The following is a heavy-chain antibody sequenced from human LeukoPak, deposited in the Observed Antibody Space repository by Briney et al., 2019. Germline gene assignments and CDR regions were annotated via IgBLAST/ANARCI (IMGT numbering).Heavy chain of an antibody. CDR3: ARDGRRGLLWFGELISPYFDY. J-gene: IGHJ4*02. CDR2: ISGSGGST. D-gene: IGHD3-10*01. Sequence: PGGSLRLSCAASGFTFSSYGMSWVRQAPGKGLEWVSAISGSGGSTYYADSVKGRFTISRDNSKNTLYLQMNSLRAEDTAVYYCARDGRRGLLWFGELISPYFDYWGQGTLVTVSS. V-gene: IGHV3-23*01. CDR1: GFTFSSYG.